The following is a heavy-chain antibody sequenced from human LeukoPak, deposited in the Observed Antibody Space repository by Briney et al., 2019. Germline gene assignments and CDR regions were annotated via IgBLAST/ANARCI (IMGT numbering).Heavy chain of an antibody. CDR3: AKSHYYYDSSGYYPPNPFDY. CDR2: ISSSSSTI. V-gene: IGHV3-48*01. D-gene: IGHD3-22*01. J-gene: IGHJ4*02. CDR1: GFTFSSYS. Sequence: GGSLRLSCAASGFTFSSYSMNWVRQAPGKGLEWVSYISSSSSTIYYADSVKGRFTISRDNAKNSLYLQMNSLRAEDTAVHYCAKSHYYYDSSGYYPPNPFDYWGQGTLVTVSS.